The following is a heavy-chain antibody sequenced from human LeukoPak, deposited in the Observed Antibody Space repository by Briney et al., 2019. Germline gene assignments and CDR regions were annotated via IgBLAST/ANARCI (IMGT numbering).Heavy chain of an antibody. D-gene: IGHD4-23*01. CDR2: VFSSGAT. Sequence: PSETLSLTCTVSGASISDTAWSRVRQPAGRGLEWIGRVFSSGATLYNPSFNGRVSMSVDASKKQVSLKVTPVTVADTAVYYCARDDKGYYDGRWTAFDIWGQGTVVTVSS. J-gene: IGHJ3*02. CDR3: ARDDKGYYDGRWTAFDI. CDR1: GASISDTA. V-gene: IGHV4-4*07.